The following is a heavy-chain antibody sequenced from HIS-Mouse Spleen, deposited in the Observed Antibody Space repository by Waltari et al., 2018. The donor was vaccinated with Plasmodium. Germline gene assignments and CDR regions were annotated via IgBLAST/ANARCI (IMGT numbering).Heavy chain of an antibody. V-gene: IGHV3-30*18. CDR1: GFTFSSYG. CDR2: ISYDGSKK. J-gene: IGHJ4*02. D-gene: IGHD6-6*01. Sequence: QVQLVESGGGVVQPGRSLRLSCAASGFTFSSYGMHWVRQAPGKGREWVAVISYDGSKKYYADSVKGRFTISRDNSKNTLYLQMNSLRAEDTAVYYCAKILSYSSSPEDYWGQGTLVTVSS. CDR3: AKILSYSSSPEDY.